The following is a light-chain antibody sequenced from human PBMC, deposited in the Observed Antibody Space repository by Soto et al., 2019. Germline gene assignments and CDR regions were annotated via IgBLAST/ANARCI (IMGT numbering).Light chain of an antibody. Sequence: EIVLPQSPATLSLSPGERATLSCRASQSVSSYLAWYQQKPGQAPRLLIYDASNRATGIPARFSGSGSGTDFTLTISSLEPEDSAVYYWQQRSHWPPTFGPGTKVDIK. V-gene: IGKV3-11*01. CDR1: QSVSSY. CDR2: DAS. CDR3: QQRSHWPPT. J-gene: IGKJ3*01.